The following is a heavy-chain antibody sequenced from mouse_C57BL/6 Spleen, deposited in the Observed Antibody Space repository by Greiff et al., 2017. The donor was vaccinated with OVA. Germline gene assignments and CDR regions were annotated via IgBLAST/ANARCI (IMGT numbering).Heavy chain of an antibody. D-gene: IGHD2-14*01. V-gene: IGHV1-15*01. CDR1: GYTFTDYE. Sequence: VQLQQSGAELVRPGASVTLSCKASGYTFTDYEMHWVKQTPVHGLEWIGAIDPENGGTGYNQKFKGKAILTADTSSSTAYMELRSLTSEGTAVYCCTRLGDRVAMDYWGQGTSVTVSA. CDR3: TRLGDRVAMDY. J-gene: IGHJ4*01. CDR2: IDPENGGT.